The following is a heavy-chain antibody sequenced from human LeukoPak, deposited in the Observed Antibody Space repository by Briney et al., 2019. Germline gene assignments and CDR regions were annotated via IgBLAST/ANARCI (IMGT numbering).Heavy chain of an antibody. J-gene: IGHJ4*02. CDR3: AARLRLVGATTPFDY. D-gene: IGHD1-26*01. CDR1: GGSIASSSYY. CDR2: IYYSGST. V-gene: IGHV4-39*07. Sequence: SETLSLTCTVSGGSIASSSYYWGWIRQPPGKGLEWIGSIYYSGSTYYNPSLKSRVTISVDTSKNQFSLKLSSVTAADTAVYYCAARLRLVGATTPFDYWGQGTLVTVSS.